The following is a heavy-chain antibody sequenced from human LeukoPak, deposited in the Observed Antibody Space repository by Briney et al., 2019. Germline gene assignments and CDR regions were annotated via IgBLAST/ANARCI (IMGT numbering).Heavy chain of an antibody. D-gene: IGHD3-22*01. Sequence: PGGSLRLSCAASGFTFSNYAMSWVRQAPGKGLEWVSTISVSGGSTYYADSVKGRFTISRDNSKNTLYLQMNSLRAEDTAVYYCAKGNYYFDSSGYFHFDHWGQGTLVTVSS. V-gene: IGHV3-23*01. CDR2: ISVSGGST. J-gene: IGHJ4*02. CDR3: AKGNYYFDSSGYFHFDH. CDR1: GFTFSNYA.